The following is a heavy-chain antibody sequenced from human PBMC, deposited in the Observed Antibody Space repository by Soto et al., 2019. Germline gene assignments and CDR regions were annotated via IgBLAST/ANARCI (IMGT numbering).Heavy chain of an antibody. CDR1: GGSISSYY. D-gene: IGHD6-19*01. J-gene: IGHJ4*02. CDR2: IYYSGST. Sequence: SETLSLTCTVSGGSISSYYWIWIRQPPGKGLEWIGYIYYSGSTNYNPSLKSRVTISVDTSKNQFSLKLSSVTAADTAVYYCARVSSSGWSYFDYWGQGTLVTVSS. V-gene: IGHV4-59*01. CDR3: ARVSSSGWSYFDY.